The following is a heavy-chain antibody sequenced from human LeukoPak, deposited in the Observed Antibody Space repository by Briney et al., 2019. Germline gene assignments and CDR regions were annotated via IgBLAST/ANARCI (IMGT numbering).Heavy chain of an antibody. CDR1: GFTFSSHW. CDR3: AREVSGDSWYNWFDP. J-gene: IGHJ5*02. Sequence: AVSLRLSCAASGFTFSSHWMHWVRQAPGQGLVWVSSINSDGTSTRYADSVKGRFTISRDNAKNTLYLQMNSMRVEDTAVYYCAREVSGDSWYNWFDPWGQGTLVTVSS. CDR2: INSDGTST. V-gene: IGHV3-74*01. D-gene: IGHD4-17*01.